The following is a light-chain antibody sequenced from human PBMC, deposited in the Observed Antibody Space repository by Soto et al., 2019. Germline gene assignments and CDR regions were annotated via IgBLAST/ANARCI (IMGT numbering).Light chain of an antibody. J-gene: IGKJ1*01. V-gene: IGKV3-20*01. CDR3: QQYGSSPWT. CDR2: GAS. Sequence: VVLTQSPGTLSLYPGERATLSCRASQSVSSSYLAWYQQKPGQAPRLLIYGASSRATGIPDRFSGSGSGTDFTLTISRLEPEDFAVYYCQQYGSSPWTFGQGTMVDVK. CDR1: QSVSSSY.